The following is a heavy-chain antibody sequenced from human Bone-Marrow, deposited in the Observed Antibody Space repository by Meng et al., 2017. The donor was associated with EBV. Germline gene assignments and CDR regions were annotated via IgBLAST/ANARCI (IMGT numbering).Heavy chain of an antibody. CDR3: AKEGGWWPTNWFDP. V-gene: IGHV3-23*04. Sequence: VPLVDSVGGLGQPGGSLRLSCAASGVIFSSYAMSWVRQAPGKGLEWVSTISSSGGSTYYADSVKGRFTISRDNSKNTLYLQMNSPRAEDTAVYYCAKEGGWWPTNWFDPWGQGTLVTVSS. J-gene: IGHJ5*02. CDR1: GVIFSSYA. D-gene: IGHD2-15*01. CDR2: ISSSGGST.